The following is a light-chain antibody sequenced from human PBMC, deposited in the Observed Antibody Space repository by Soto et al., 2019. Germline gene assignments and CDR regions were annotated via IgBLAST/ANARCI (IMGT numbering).Light chain of an antibody. CDR2: KAS. Sequence: DIQMTQSPSTLSASVGDRVTITCRASQSVDTCLDWYQQNPGKAPHLLIYKASTLETGVPSRFRGSGSVTAFSLTISSLQPDDFATDYCQQFYPYPWTFGQGTKVEIK. V-gene: IGKV1-5*03. J-gene: IGKJ1*01. CDR1: QSVDTC. CDR3: QQFYPYPWT.